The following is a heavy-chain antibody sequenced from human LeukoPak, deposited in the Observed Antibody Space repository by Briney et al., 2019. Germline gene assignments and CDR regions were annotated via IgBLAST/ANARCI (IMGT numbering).Heavy chain of an antibody. D-gene: IGHD6-19*01. J-gene: IGHJ4*02. CDR2: ISVYNGNI. V-gene: IGHV1-18*01. Sequence: AAVKVSCKVSGYTFTSYGISWVRQAPGQGLEWMGWISVYNGNINYGQNLQGRVTMTTDTSTSTAYMELRSLRSDDTAVYYCATGESSGVQFDYWGQGTLATVSS. CDR3: ATGESSGVQFDY. CDR1: GYTFTSYG.